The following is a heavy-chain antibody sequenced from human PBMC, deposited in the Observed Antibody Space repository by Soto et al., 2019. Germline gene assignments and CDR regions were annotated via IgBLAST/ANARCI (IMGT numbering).Heavy chain of an antibody. V-gene: IGHV1-2*04. J-gene: IGHJ5*02. CDR3: ARAANSSGWYLNWFDP. D-gene: IGHD6-19*01. CDR2: IDPNSGGT. Sequence: PVKVTCEASGDTFTGYSMHWVRQAHGQGLEWMGWIDPNSGGTNYAQKFQGWVTMTRDTSISTAYMELSRLRSDDTAVYYCARAANSSGWYLNWFDPWGQGTLVTVSS. CDR1: GDTFTGYS.